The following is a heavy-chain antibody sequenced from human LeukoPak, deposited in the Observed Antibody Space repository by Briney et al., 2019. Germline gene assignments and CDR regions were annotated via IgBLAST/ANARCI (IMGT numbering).Heavy chain of an antibody. J-gene: IGHJ5*02. D-gene: IGHD5-24*01. CDR3: ARDNSVRDEAWWFDP. V-gene: IGHV1-69*06. CDR1: GGTFSSYA. Sequence: SVKVSCKASGGTFSSYAISWVRQAPGQGLEWMGGIIPIFGTANYAQKFQGRVTITADKSTSTAYMELSSLRSEDTAVYYCARDNSVRDEAWWFDPWGQGTLVTVAS. CDR2: IIPIFGTA.